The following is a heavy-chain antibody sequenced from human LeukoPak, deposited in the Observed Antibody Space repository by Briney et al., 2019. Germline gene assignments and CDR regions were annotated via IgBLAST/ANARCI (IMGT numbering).Heavy chain of an antibody. CDR2: MNPNSGNT. CDR3: ARERYSYDIYYYMDV. D-gene: IGHD5-18*01. CDR1: GYTFTSYD. Sequence: ASVKVSCKASGYTFTSYDINWVLQATGQGLEWMGWMNPNSGNTGYAQKFQGRVTMTRNTSISTAYMELSSLRSEDTAVYYCARERYSYDIYYYMDVWGKGTTVTVSS. V-gene: IGHV1-8*01. J-gene: IGHJ6*03.